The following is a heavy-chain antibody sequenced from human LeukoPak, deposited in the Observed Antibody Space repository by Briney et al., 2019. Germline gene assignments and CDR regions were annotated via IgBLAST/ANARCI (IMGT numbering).Heavy chain of an antibody. Sequence: GASVKVSCKASGYTFTSYGISWVRQAPGQGLEWMGWISAYNGNTNYAQKLQGRVTMTTDTSTSTAYMELRSLRSDDTAVYYCARDLDCSSTSCEDYWGQGTLVTVSS. D-gene: IGHD2-2*01. V-gene: IGHV1-18*01. CDR3: ARDLDCSSTSCEDY. CDR2: ISAYNGNT. J-gene: IGHJ4*02. CDR1: GYTFTSYG.